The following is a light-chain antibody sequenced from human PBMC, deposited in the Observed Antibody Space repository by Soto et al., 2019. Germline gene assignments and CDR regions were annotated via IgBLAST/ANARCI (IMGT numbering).Light chain of an antibody. V-gene: IGKV1-5*01. CDR1: QGISTY. CDR3: SRYKSYSGP. Sequence: RVTIASRASQGISTYLNWYQQKPGKAPKLLIYDASSLESGVPSRVSGSGSGREVAPTFSSLQPDDFATYCCSRYKSYSGPIAGGTKVDI. J-gene: IGKJ4*01. CDR2: DAS.